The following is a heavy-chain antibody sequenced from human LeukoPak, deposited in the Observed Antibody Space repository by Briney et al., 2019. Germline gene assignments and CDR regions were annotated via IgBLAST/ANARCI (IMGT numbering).Heavy chain of an antibody. CDR1: GYTFTSYY. CDR2: ISPSGGST. J-gene: IGHJ5*02. V-gene: IGHV1-46*01. D-gene: IGHD3-22*01. CDR3: GRVSYDSSGYYWFDP. Sequence: GASVKVSCKASGYTFTSYYMHWVRQAPGQGLEWMGIISPSGGSTSYAQRFQGRVTMTRDMSTSTVYMELSSLRSEDTAVYYCGRVSYDSSGYYWFDPWGQGTLVTVSS.